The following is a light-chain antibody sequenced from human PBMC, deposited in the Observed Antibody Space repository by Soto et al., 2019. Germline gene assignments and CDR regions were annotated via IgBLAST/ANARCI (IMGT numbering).Light chain of an antibody. Sequence: QSVLTQPASVSGSPGQSITISCTGISTNVGNYNLVSWYQQHPGKAPKLLIYETSKRPSDVSDRFSSSKSGNTASLTISGLQAEDEADYHCCSYAGSSTLVFGGGTKATVL. CDR2: ETS. CDR1: STNVGNYNL. CDR3: CSYAGSSTLV. V-gene: IGLV2-23*01. J-gene: IGLJ2*01.